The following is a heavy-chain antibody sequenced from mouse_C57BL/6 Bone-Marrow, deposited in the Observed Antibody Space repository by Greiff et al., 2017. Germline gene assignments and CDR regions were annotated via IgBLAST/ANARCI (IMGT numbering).Heavy chain of an antibody. CDR1: GFTFSSYG. CDR3: AGPNWACAY. CDR2: ISSGGSYT. J-gene: IGHJ3*01. V-gene: IGHV5-6*02. D-gene: IGHD4-1*01. Sequence: EVKLVESGGDLVKPGGSLKLSCAASGFTFSSYGMSWVRQTPDKRLEWVATISSGGSYTYYPDSVKGRFTISRDNAKNTLYLQMSSLKSEDTAMYYCAGPNWACAYWGQGTLVTVSA.